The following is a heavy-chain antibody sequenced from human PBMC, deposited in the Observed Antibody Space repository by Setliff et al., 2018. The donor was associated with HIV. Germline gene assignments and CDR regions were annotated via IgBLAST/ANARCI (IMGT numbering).Heavy chain of an antibody. CDR2: VDPSGGST. CDR3: ARDGRAVTSLMVVVSLKNGMDV. V-gene: IGHV1-46*01. J-gene: IGHJ6*02. Sequence: ASVKVSCKASGYIFTSYYMHWLRQVPGQGPEWMGIVDPSGGSTHYAQKFEGRVTMTRDTSTSTFHMELSSLTSEDRAIYYCARDGRAVTSLMVVVSLKNGMDVWGQGTTVTVSS. D-gene: IGHD3-22*01. CDR1: GYIFTSYY.